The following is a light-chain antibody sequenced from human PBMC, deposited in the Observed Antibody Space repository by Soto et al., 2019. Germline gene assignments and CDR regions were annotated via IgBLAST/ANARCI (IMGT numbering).Light chain of an antibody. J-gene: IGLJ1*01. V-gene: IGLV2-8*01. CDR2: EVT. Sequence: QSALTQPPSASGSPGQSVTFSCTGTSSDVGAFDYVSWYQLHPGKAPKLMIFEVTKRPPGVPDRFSGSKSGNTASLTVSGLQPEDEGDYYCSSYAGSSNVFGTGTKLTVL. CDR1: SSDVGAFDY. CDR3: SSYAGSSNV.